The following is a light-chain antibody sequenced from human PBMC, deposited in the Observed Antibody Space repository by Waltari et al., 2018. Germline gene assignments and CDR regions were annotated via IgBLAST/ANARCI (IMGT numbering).Light chain of an antibody. V-gene: IGLV8-61*01. CDR3: ALYMGSGIWV. CDR2: KAN. J-gene: IGLJ3*02. Sequence: QTVVTQEPSLSVSPGGPVPLTCALSSGSLSPTSYATWYQQPPGQAPRTLVYKANARSSGVPDRFSGSILGNTAALTITGAQADDESDYYCALYMGSGIWVFGGGTRLTVL. CDR1: SGSLSPTSY.